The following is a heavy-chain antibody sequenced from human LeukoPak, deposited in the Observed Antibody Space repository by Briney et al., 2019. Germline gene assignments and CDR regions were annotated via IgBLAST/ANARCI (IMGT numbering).Heavy chain of an antibody. CDR2: ISDSAST. J-gene: IGHJ3*01. CDR1: GASISSYY. Sequence: KPSETLSLTCTVSGASISSYYWSWIRQPAGKGLEWIGRISDSASTNYNPSLKSRVTMSVDTSKNQFSPKLSSVTAADTAVYYCTRIRDSSGYYLGAFDFWGQGTMVTVSS. CDR3: TRIRDSSGYYLGAFDF. V-gene: IGHV4-4*07. D-gene: IGHD3-22*01.